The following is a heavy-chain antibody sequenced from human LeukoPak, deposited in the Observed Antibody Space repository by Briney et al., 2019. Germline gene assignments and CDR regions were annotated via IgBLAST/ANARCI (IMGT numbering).Heavy chain of an antibody. D-gene: IGHD2-2*01. V-gene: IGHV4-39*07. CDR1: GGSISSSSYY. J-gene: IGHJ6*03. CDR2: IYYSGST. Sequence: PSETLSLTCTVSGGSISSSSYYWGWIRQPPGKGLEWIGSIYYSGSTYYNPSLKSRVTISVDTSKNQFSLKLSSVTAADTAVYYCARRPAAHYYYYYYMDVWGKGTTVTISS. CDR3: ARRPAAHYYYYYYMDV.